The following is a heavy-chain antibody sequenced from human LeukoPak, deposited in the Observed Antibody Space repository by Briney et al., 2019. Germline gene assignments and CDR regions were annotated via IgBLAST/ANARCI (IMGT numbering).Heavy chain of an antibody. CDR2: IYYSGST. J-gene: IGHJ6*03. Sequence: SETLSLTCTVSGGSISSNRYYWGWIRQPPGKGLEWIGSIYYSGSTYYNPSLRSRVTISVDTSKNQFSLKLSSDSNYREVYYYYYMDVWGKGTTVTVSS. D-gene: IGHD1-26*01. V-gene: IGHV4-39*01. CDR3: YMDV. CDR1: GGSISSNRYY.